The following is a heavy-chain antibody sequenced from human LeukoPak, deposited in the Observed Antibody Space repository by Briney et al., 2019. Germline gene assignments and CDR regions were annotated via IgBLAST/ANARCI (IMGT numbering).Heavy chain of an antibody. CDR2: IYYSGST. CDR1: GGSISSYY. D-gene: IGHD3-9*01. J-gene: IGHJ4*02. Sequence: SETLSLTCTVSGGSISSYYRSWIRQPPGKGLEWIGYIYYSGSTNYDPSLKSRVTISVDTSKNQFSLKLSSVTAADTAVYYCARTTGYAFDYWGQGTLVTVSS. CDR3: ARTTGYAFDY. V-gene: IGHV4-59*01.